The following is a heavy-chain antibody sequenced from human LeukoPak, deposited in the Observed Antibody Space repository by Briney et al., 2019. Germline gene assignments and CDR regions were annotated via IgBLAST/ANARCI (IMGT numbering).Heavy chain of an antibody. D-gene: IGHD3-22*01. CDR3: ARDDDTSSHYSLFEY. CDR1: GFTLSSHG. V-gene: IGHV3-33*01. J-gene: IGHJ4*02. CDR2: LWYHGRNE. Sequence: GGSLRLSCAASGFTLSSHGMHWVRQAPGKGLEWVAVLWYHGRNEYYADSVKGRFSISRDTSRSTVYLQMSSLRAEDTAVYYCARDDDTSSHYSLFEYWGQGTRVTVSS.